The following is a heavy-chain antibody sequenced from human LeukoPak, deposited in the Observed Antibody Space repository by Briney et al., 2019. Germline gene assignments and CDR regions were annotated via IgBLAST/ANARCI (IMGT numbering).Heavy chain of an antibody. D-gene: IGHD6-19*01. V-gene: IGHV3-30*04. CDR2: ISYDGSNK. CDR3: ARVAVAGHFDY. J-gene: IGHJ4*02. CDR1: RVTSSSDA. Sequence: GGSLRLSCAVSRVTSSSDAVHWVRQAPDKGRGWGGVISYDGSNKYYADSVKGRFTTSRDNSKNTLYLQTKSLRAEDTAVYYCARVAVAGHFDYWGQGTLVTVSS.